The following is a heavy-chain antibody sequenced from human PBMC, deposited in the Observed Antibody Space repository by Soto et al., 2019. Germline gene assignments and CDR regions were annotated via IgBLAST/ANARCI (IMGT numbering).Heavy chain of an antibody. V-gene: IGHV3-23*01. Sequence: GGSLRLSCAASGFTFSSYAMSWVRQAPGKGLEWVSAISGSGGSAYYADSVKGRFTISRDNSKNTLYLQMNSLRAEDTAVYYCAKEGVDVDTAMVYDYYYGMDVWGQGTTVTVSS. CDR2: ISGSGGSA. D-gene: IGHD5-18*01. CDR3: AKEGVDVDTAMVYDYYYGMDV. J-gene: IGHJ6*02. CDR1: GFTFSSYA.